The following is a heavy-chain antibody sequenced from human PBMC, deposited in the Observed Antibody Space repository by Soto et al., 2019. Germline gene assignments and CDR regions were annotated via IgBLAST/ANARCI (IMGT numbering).Heavy chain of an antibody. CDR3: ASWTTFNAFDI. V-gene: IGHV3-11*01. J-gene: IGHJ3*02. D-gene: IGHD3-16*01. CDR1: GFTFSDYY. Sequence: GGSLRLSCAASGFTFSDYYMSWIRQAPGKGLEWVSYISSSGSTIYYADSVKGRFTISRDNAKNSLYLQMNSLRAEDTAVYYCASWTTFNAFDIWGQGTMVTVSS. CDR2: ISSSGSTI.